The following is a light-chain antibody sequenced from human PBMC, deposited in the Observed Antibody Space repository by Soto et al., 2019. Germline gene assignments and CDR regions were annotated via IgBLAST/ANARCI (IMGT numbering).Light chain of an antibody. CDR1: QSISSW. CDR2: EAS. V-gene: IGKV1-5*01. J-gene: IGKJ2*01. CDR3: LQHNTYPHT. Sequence: DIQMTQSPSTLSASVGDRVTITCRASQSISSWLAWYQQKPGKAPKLLIHEASRLESGVPSRFSGSESGTEFTLTISGLHPDDFATYYCLQHNTYPHTFGQGTKLEIK.